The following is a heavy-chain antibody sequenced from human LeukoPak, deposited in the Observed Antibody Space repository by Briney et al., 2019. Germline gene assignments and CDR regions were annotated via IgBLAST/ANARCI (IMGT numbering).Heavy chain of an antibody. D-gene: IGHD1/OR15-1a*01. CDR1: GFTVSTNY. J-gene: IGHJ5*02. CDR2: IYSGGRT. CDR3: AKKTSTWFDP. V-gene: IGHV3-53*05. Sequence: GGSLRLSCAASGFTVSTNYMSWVRQAPWKGLEWISIIYSGGRTYYADSVKGRFTISRDNSKNTLYLQMIGLRAEDTAVYYCAKKTSTWFDPWGQGTLVTVSS.